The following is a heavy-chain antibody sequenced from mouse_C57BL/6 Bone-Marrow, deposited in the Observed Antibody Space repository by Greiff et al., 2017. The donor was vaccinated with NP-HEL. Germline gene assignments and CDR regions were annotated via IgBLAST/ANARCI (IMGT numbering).Heavy chain of an antibody. D-gene: IGHD1-1*01. CDR2: IYPGSGST. CDR3: ARGPLYGSSHYYAMDY. CDR1: GYTFTSYW. V-gene: IGHV1-55*01. J-gene: IGHJ4*01. Sequence: QVQLQQPGAELVKPGASVKMSCKASGYTFTSYWITWVKQRPGQGLEWIGDIYPGSGSTNYNEKFKSKATLTVDTSSSTAYMQLSSLTSEDSAVYYCARGPLYGSSHYYAMDYWGQGTSVTVSS.